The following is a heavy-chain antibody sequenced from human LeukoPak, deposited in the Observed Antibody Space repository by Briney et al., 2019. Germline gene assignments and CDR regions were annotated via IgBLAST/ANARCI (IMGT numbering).Heavy chain of an antibody. D-gene: IGHD3-16*01. Sequence: ASVKVSCKASGYTFNDYYLHWVLQAPGQGLEWMGWINPKNGDTNYAQRFQGRVSMTRDMSINTAYMDLSSLRSDDTAVYLCARAGTVMLLDYWGQGTLVTVSA. J-gene: IGHJ4*02. CDR3: ARAGTVMLLDY. CDR1: GYTFNDYY. CDR2: INPKNGDT. V-gene: IGHV1-2*02.